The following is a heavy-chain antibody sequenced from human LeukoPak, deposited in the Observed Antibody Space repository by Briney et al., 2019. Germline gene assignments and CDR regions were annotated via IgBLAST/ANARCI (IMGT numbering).Heavy chain of an antibody. Sequence: SETLSLTCAVYGGSFSGYYWSWIRQPPGKGLEWIGEINHSGSTNYNPSLKSRVTISVDTSKNQFSLKLSSVTAADTAVYYCASTYGSGSYYSMDYWGQGTLVTVSS. CDR2: INHSGST. CDR3: ASTYGSGSYYSMDY. V-gene: IGHV4-34*01. J-gene: IGHJ4*02. D-gene: IGHD3-10*01. CDR1: GGSFSGYY.